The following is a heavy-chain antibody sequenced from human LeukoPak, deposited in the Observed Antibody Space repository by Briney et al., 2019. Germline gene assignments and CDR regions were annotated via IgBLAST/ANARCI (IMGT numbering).Heavy chain of an antibody. Sequence: GASVKVSCKASGYTFTSCYMHWVRQAPGQGLAWMGIVNPSGGSTSYAQEFQGRGTITRDTSTSTVYLELSSMGSEDKAVYFCCGSPVADCDYGYYFIYWGGGGLVTVSS. CDR2: VNPSGGST. CDR3: CGSPVADCDYGYYFIY. J-gene: IGHJ4*02. V-gene: IGHV1-46*01. CDR1: GYTFTSCY. D-gene: IGHD4-17*01.